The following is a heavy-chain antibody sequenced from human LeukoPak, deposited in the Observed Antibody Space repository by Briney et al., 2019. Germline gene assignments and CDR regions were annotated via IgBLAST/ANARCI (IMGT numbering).Heavy chain of an antibody. Sequence: GGSLRLSCAASGFTFSSYAMHWVRQAPGKGLEWVAVISYDGSNKYYADSVKGRFTISRDNSKNTLYLQMNSLRAEDTAVYYCARVPLHDDSGHYYPHWGQGTLVTVSS. CDR2: ISYDGSNK. CDR1: GFTFSSYA. D-gene: IGHD3-22*01. J-gene: IGHJ1*01. CDR3: ARVPLHDDSGHYYPH. V-gene: IGHV3-30-3*01.